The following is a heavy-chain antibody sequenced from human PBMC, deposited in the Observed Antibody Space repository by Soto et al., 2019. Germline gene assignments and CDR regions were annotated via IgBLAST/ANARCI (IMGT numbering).Heavy chain of an antibody. V-gene: IGHV1-69*01. CDR3: ARDKVGYYDSSGYYRVSVPPDYYYGMDV. CDR1: GGTFSSYA. D-gene: IGHD3-22*01. CDR2: IIPIFGTA. Sequence: QVQLVQSGAEVKKPGSSVKVSCKASGGTFSSYAISWVRQAPGQGLEWMGGIIPIFGTANYAQKFQGRVTITADESTSTAYMELSSMRSEDTAVYYCARDKVGYYDSSGYYRVSVPPDYYYGMDVWGQGTTVTFSS. J-gene: IGHJ6*02.